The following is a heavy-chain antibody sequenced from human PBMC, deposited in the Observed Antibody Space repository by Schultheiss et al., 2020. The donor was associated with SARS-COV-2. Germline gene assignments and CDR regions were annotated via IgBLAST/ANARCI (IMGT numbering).Heavy chain of an antibody. J-gene: IGHJ6*02. CDR2: ISRRGGDT. D-gene: IGHD3-10*01. Sequence: GESLKISCAASGFTFSSFEMSWVRQAPGKGLEWVSYISRRGGDTYYADSVKGRFTVSRDNAKSSLYLQMNSLRAEDTAVYYCARCGSGSYYNENYYYYYGMDVWGQGTTVTVSS. V-gene: IGHV3-48*03. CDR3: ARCGSGSYYNENYYYYYGMDV. CDR1: GFTFSSFE.